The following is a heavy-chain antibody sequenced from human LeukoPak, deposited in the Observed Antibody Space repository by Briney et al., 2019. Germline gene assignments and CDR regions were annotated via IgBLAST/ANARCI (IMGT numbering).Heavy chain of an antibody. CDR1: GFTFSSYA. D-gene: IGHD3-22*01. J-gene: IGHJ5*02. CDR3: ARDPMYYDSSETWFDP. CDR2: ISGSASST. Sequence: GGSLRLSCAASGFTFSSYAMSWVRQAPGKGLEWVAGISGSASSTHYADSVKGRFTISRDNSKNTLYLQMNSLGAEDTAVYFCARDPMYYDSSETWFDPWGQGTLVTVSS. V-gene: IGHV3-23*01.